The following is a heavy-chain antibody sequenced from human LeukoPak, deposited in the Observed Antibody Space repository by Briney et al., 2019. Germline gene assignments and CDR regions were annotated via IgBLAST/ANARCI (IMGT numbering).Heavy chain of an antibody. V-gene: IGHV4-34*01. J-gene: IGHJ4*02. Sequence: SETLSLTCAVYGRSFSGYYWTWIRQPPGKGLEWIGEVSHSGFTNYNPSLKSRVTISEDTSKNQVSLMLTSVTASDTAVYYCARKQWLGPIDYRGQGTLVTVSS. CDR2: VSHSGFT. D-gene: IGHD6-19*01. CDR3: ARKQWLGPIDY. CDR1: GRSFSGYY.